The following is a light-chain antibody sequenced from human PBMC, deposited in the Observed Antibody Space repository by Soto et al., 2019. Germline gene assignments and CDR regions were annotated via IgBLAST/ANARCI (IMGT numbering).Light chain of an antibody. Sequence: EIVFTQSPSTLSLSPVERSTLSCRASQSVSSYLAWYQQKPGQAPRLLIYDASNRATGIPARFSGSGSGTDFTLTISSLQPEDFAVYYCQQRSNWPITFGQGTRLEI. CDR1: QSVSSY. J-gene: IGKJ5*01. CDR2: DAS. CDR3: QQRSNWPIT. V-gene: IGKV3-11*01.